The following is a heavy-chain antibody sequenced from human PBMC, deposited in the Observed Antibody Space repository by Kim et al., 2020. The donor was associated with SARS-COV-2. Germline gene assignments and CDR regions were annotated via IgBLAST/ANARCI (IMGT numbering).Heavy chain of an antibody. CDR2: IYYSGST. CDR1: GGSISSYY. Sequence: ETLSLTCTVSGGSISSYYWSWIRQPPGKGLEWIGYIYYSGSTNYNPSLKSRVTISVDTSKNQFSLKLSSVTAADTAVYYCARGVLITIFGVVREFDYWGQGTLVTVSS. D-gene: IGHD3-3*01. CDR3: ARGVLITIFGVVREFDY. J-gene: IGHJ4*02. V-gene: IGHV4-59*01.